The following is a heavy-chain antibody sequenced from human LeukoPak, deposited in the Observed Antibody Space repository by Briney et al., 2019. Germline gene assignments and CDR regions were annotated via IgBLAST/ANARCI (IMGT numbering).Heavy chain of an antibody. CDR3: ARTRGRMMYSSSWRGVAFDI. V-gene: IGHV4-34*01. D-gene: IGHD6-13*01. CDR1: GGSFSGYY. J-gene: IGHJ3*02. CDR2: INHSGST. Sequence: PSETLSLTCAVYGGSFSGYYWSWIRQPPGKGLEWIGEINHSGSTNYNPSLKSRVTISVDTSKNQFSLKLSSVTAADTAVYYCARTRGRMMYSSSWRGVAFDIWGQGTMVTVSS.